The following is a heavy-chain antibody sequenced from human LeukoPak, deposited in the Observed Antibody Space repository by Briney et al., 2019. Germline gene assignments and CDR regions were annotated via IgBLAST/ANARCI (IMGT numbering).Heavy chain of an antibody. CDR2: FNPENGET. J-gene: IGHJ5*02. D-gene: IGHD6-19*01. CDR1: GYSLTELP. V-gene: IGHV1-24*01. CDR3: ATDSVIGVTGSLGP. Sequence: ASVKVSCKVSGYSLTELPMHWVRQAPGKGLEWMGGFNPENGETIYTAKFQGRVSMTEDTSTDTAYMELSSLRSEDTAVYYCATDSVIGVTGSLGPWGQGTLVTVSS.